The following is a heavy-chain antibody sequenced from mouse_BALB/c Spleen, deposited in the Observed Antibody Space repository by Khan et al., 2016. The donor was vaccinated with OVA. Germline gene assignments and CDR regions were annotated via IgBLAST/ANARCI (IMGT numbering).Heavy chain of an antibody. D-gene: IGHD1-1*01. V-gene: IGHV3-2*02. J-gene: IGHJ2*01. CDR3: ARNNYYGYFFDY. CDR2: ISYSGST. Sequence: EVQLQESGPGLVKPSQSLSLTCTVTGYSITSNYAWSWIRQFPGNKLEWMGYISYSGSTSYNPSLKGRISITRDTSKNQFFLQLNSLTPEDTDTYYCARNNYYGYFFDYWGQGTTLTVSS. CDR1: GYSITSNYA.